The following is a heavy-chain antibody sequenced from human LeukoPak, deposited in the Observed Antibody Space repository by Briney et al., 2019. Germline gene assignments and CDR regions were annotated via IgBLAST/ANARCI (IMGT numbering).Heavy chain of an antibody. D-gene: IGHD2-2*01. Sequence: GGSLRLSCAASGFTFSTYAMSWVRQAPGKGLEWVSAISGSGDTTYYADSVKGRFTISRDNSKNTLYLQMNSLRAEDTALYYCAKHHDHCSSASCYGYWGQGTLVTVSS. CDR3: AKHHDHCSSASCYGY. J-gene: IGHJ4*02. CDR1: GFTFSTYA. CDR2: ISGSGDTT. V-gene: IGHV3-23*01.